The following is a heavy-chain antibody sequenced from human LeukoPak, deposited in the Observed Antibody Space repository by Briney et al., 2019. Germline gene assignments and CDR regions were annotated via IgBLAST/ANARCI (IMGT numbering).Heavy chain of an antibody. J-gene: IGHJ3*02. CDR1: GVTFSSYG. D-gene: IGHD3-22*01. V-gene: IGHV3-30*03. CDR2: ISSDGNDK. CDR3: VRGGGVEYDSSGYSDAFDI. Sequence: GGSLRLSCAASGVTFSSYGMHWVRQAPGKGLEWVALISSDGNDKLYGDSVKGRFTISIDDSKSTVYLHMNSLRAEVRAVYYWVRGGGVEYDSSGYSDAFDIWGQGTMVTVSS.